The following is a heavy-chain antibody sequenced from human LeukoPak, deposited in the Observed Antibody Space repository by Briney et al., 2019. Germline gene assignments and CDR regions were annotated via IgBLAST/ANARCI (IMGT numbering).Heavy chain of an antibody. J-gene: IGHJ4*02. V-gene: IGHV1-2*02. CDR2: INPNSGGT. Sequence: ASVKVSCKASGYTFTGYFMHWVRRAPGQGREWMGWINPNSGGTNYAQKFQGRVTMIRDTSISTAYMELSRLRSDDTAVYYCARDYGYSYGYGDYWGQGTLVTVSS. CDR1: GYTFTGYF. D-gene: IGHD5-18*01. CDR3: ARDYGYSYGYGDY.